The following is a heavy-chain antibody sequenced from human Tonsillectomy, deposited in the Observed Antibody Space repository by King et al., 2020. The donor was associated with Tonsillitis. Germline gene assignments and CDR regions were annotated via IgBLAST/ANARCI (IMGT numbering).Heavy chain of an antibody. Sequence: VQLVESGGALVQPGRSRRLSCAASGFGVDNYAMHWVRQASGKGLEWVSGIGWNRGTIGYADSVKGRFTISRDNAKNFLYLQMNSLRAEDTALYYCTKDPDYYDSSTSWGQGTLVTVSS. J-gene: IGHJ4*02. CDR2: IGWNRGTI. D-gene: IGHD3-22*01. V-gene: IGHV3-9*01. CDR1: GFGVDNYA. CDR3: TKDPDYYDSSTS.